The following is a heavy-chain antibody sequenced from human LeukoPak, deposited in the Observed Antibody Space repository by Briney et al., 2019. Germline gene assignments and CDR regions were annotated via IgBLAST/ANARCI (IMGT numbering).Heavy chain of an antibody. CDR2: ISSSGNT. J-gene: IGHJ6*02. D-gene: IGHD3-3*01. V-gene: IGHV4-4*07. CDR3: TRDGGSDSWSGTGYGVDV. CDR1: GGSITTRY. Sequence: SETLSLTCTVSGGSITTRYWGWIRQPAGKGLEWIGRISSSGNTNYNPSLKSRVHMSLDTSNNQFSLKLTSVTASDTAVYYCTRDGGSDSWSGTGYGVDVWGQGTTVTVSS.